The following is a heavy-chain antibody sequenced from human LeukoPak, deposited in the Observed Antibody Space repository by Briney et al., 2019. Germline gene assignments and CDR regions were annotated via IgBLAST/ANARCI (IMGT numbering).Heavy chain of an antibody. D-gene: IGHD6-19*01. CDR2: IKPDGSEK. V-gene: IGHV3-7*01. CDR3: ARDSGSGGP. CDR1: GFTFSSYA. Sequence: GGSLRLSCAASGFTFSSYATSWVRQPPGKGLEWVAHIKPDGSEKNYVDSVKGRFTLFRDDAKNSVYLQMNSLRVEDTAVYYCARDSGSGGPWGQGTPVTVSS. J-gene: IGHJ5*02.